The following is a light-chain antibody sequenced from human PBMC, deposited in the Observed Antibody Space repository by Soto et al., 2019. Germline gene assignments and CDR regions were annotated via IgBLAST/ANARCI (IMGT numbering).Light chain of an antibody. Sequence: DIQMTQCPSTLSASVGDRVTITCRASQSISSWLAWYQQKPGRAPKLLIYDASTLESGVPSRFSGSGSGTEFTLTISSLQTDDFATYYCQQYNSYSSWTFGQGTKVDIK. CDR3: QQYNSYSSWT. CDR2: DAS. CDR1: QSISSW. V-gene: IGKV1-5*01. J-gene: IGKJ1*01.